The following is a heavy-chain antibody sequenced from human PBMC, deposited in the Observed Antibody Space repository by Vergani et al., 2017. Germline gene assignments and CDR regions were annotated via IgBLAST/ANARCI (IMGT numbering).Heavy chain of an antibody. J-gene: IGHJ6*03. CDR3: ARDHTYCSSTSCPSGYYYYYMDV. D-gene: IGHD2-2*01. Sequence: QVQLVESGGGVVRPGRSLRLSCAASGFTFSSYAMHWVRQAPGKGLEWVAVISYDGSNKYYADSVKGRFTISRDNSKNTLYLQMNSLRAEDTAVYYCARDHTYCSSTSCPSGYYYYYMDVWGKGTTVTVS. V-gene: IGHV3-30-3*01. CDR1: GFTFSSYA. CDR2: ISYDGSNK.